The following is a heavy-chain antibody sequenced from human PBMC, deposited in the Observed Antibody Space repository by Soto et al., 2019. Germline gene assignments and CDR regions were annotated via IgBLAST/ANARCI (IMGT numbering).Heavy chain of an antibody. Sequence: ASVKVSCKASGGTFSSYAISWVRQAPGQGLEWMGRIIPILGIANYAQKFQGRVTITADKSTSTAYMELSSLRSEDTAVYYCAREGYYGSGSYSDYWGQGTLVTVSS. CDR1: GGTFSSYA. D-gene: IGHD3-10*01. CDR3: AREGYYGSGSYSDY. CDR2: IIPILGIA. V-gene: IGHV1-69*04. J-gene: IGHJ4*02.